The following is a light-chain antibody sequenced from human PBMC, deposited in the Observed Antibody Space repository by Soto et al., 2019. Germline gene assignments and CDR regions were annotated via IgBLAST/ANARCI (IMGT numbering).Light chain of an antibody. J-gene: IGLJ3*02. V-gene: IGLV2-14*02. CDR2: EVK. CDR1: SSDVGNYNR. CDR3: SSLTTSDTWV. Sequence: QSVLTQPASVSGSPGQSITISCSGGSSDVGNYNRVSWYRQHPGKAPQLIVYEVKHRPSGVSNRFSGTKSGNTASLTISGLQAEDEADYFCSSLTTSDTWVIGGGTKLTVL.